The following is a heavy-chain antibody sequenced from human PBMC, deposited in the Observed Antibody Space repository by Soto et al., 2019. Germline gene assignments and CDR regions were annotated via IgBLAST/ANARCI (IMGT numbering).Heavy chain of an antibody. V-gene: IGHV3-23*01. Sequence: EVQLLESGGDLVQPGGSLRLSCVASGFIFSDYAMTWVRQAPGKGLEWVSTIGVSGGDTYYADSVKGRFTITRDNSKNTVYVQMNSLRAEDTAVYYCGKRAVTGVWWFFEHCGQGALVAVSS. CDR2: IGVSGGDT. CDR3: GKRAVTGVWWFFEH. D-gene: IGHD6-19*01. CDR1: GFIFSDYA. J-gene: IGHJ4*02.